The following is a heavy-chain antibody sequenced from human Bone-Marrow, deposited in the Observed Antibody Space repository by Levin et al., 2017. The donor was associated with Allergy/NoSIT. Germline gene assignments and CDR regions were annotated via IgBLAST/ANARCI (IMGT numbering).Heavy chain of an antibody. CDR1: GFTFSNYD. D-gene: IGHD6-13*01. CDR2: ISTTGKT. J-gene: IGHJ3*01. V-gene: IGHV3-13*01. Sequence: GGSLRLSCAASGFTFSNYDMHWVRQAPGKGLEWVSAISTTGKTYYPSSVKGRFTISRENAESSLYLQMSSLSAGDTAVYYCAREHQLGFWDALDFWGQGTLVTVSS. CDR3: AREHQLGFWDALDF.